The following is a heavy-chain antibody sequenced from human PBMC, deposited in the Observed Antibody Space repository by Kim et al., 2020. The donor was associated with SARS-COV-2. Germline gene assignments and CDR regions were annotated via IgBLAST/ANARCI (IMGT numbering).Heavy chain of an antibody. Sequence: YSQKFQCRATITRDTSASTAYMELSSLRSEDTAVYYCARRYCSGGSCYSYWGQGTLVTVSS. D-gene: IGHD2-15*01. CDR3: ARRYCSGGSCYSY. J-gene: IGHJ4*02. V-gene: IGHV1-3*01.